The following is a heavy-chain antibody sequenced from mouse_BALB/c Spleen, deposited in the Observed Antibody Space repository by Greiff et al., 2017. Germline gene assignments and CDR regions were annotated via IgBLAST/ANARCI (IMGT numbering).Heavy chain of an antibody. CDR3: ARKIIYYGYDGAMDY. CDR2: ISSGGSYT. J-gene: IGHJ4*01. V-gene: IGHV5-9-4*01. CDR1: GFTFSSYA. Sequence: EVNVVESGGGLVKPGGSLKLSCAASGFTFSSYAMSWVRQSPEKRLEWVAEISSGGSYTYYPDTVTGRFTISRDNAKNTLYLEMSSLRSEDTAMYYCARKIIYYGYDGAMDYWGQGTSVTVSS. D-gene: IGHD2-2*01.